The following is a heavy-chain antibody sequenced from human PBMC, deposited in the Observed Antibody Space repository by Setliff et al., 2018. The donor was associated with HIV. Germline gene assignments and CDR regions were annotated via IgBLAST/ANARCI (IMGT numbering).Heavy chain of an antibody. CDR2: IYSGGST. CDR1: GFTVSSNY. D-gene: IGHD1-26*01. Sequence: GGSLRLSCAASGFTVSSNYMSWVRQAPGKGLEWVSVIYSGGSTYYADSVKGRFTISRDNYKNTLYLQMNSLRAEDTAVYYCARQYSGSYYFRGYFDYWGQGTLVTVSS. J-gene: IGHJ4*02. V-gene: IGHV3-66*02. CDR3: ARQYSGSYYFRGYFDY.